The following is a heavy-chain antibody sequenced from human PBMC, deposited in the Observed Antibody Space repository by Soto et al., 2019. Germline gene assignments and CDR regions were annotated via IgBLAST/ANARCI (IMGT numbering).Heavy chain of an antibody. Sequence: EVQLLESGGSLVQPGGSLRLSCAASGFTCSSYAMSWVRQGPGKGLEWVSAISDSGSNTYYADSVKGRFTISRDNSKNTLYLQMNSLRDEDTAIYYCARSSSSSGPWGQGTLVSVSS. CDR1: GFTCSSYA. CDR2: ISDSGSNT. CDR3: ARSSSSSGP. J-gene: IGHJ4*02. D-gene: IGHD6-6*01. V-gene: IGHV3-23*01.